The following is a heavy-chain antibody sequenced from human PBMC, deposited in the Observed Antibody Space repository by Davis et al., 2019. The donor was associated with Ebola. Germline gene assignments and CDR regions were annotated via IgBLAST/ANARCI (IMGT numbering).Heavy chain of an antibody. V-gene: IGHV3-30-3*01. Sequence: PGGSLRLSCAASGFIFSRYAMHWVRQAPGKGLEWLAVISYDGSNEYYADSVRGRFTISRDDSKNMVFLQMNSLRAEDTAVYYCTTRLVNHFDHWGQGTLVTVSS. D-gene: IGHD3-9*01. CDR2: ISYDGSNE. CDR1: GFIFSRYA. CDR3: TTRLVNHFDH. J-gene: IGHJ4*02.